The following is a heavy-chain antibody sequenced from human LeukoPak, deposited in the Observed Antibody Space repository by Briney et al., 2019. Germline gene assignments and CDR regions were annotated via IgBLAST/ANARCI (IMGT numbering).Heavy chain of an antibody. Sequence: GGSLRLPCVASGFTFSSAWMSWVRQAPGKGLEWVGRIKSKTEGGTTDSAAPVKGRFTISRDDSKNTLYLQMNSLKTEDTAVYYCTTEGYTYGFHAFGFWGQGTMVTVSS. CDR2: IKSKTEGGTT. CDR1: GFTFSSAW. D-gene: IGHD5-18*01. V-gene: IGHV3-15*01. J-gene: IGHJ3*01. CDR3: TTEGYTYGFHAFGF.